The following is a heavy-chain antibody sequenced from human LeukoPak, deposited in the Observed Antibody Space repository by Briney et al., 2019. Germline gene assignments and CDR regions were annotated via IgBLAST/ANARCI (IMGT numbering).Heavy chain of an antibody. D-gene: IGHD4-17*01. CDR2: ITGSGTTI. CDR1: GFIFSSYE. CDR3: ARDMTTVTTCLDY. Sequence: GGSLRLSCAASGFIFSSYEMNWVRQAPGKGLEWVSYITGSGTTIYYADSVKGRFTISRDNAKNSPYLQMNSLRAEDTAVYYCARDMTTVTTCLDYWGQGTLVTVSS. V-gene: IGHV3-48*03. J-gene: IGHJ4*02.